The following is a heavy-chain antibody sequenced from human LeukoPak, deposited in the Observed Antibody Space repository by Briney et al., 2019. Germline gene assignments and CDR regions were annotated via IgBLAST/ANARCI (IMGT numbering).Heavy chain of an antibody. D-gene: IGHD4-23*01. CDR2: INEDGSAK. V-gene: IGHV3-7*01. Sequence: GSLRLSCAASGFTFSTSWMTWVRQAPGKGLEWVANINEDGSAKYYLDSLKGRFTISRDNAKNSVYLQMNSLRAEDTAVYFCVKDDGGAFYIHWGQGTLVTVSS. CDR3: VKDDGGAFYIH. CDR1: GFTFSTSW. J-gene: IGHJ4*02.